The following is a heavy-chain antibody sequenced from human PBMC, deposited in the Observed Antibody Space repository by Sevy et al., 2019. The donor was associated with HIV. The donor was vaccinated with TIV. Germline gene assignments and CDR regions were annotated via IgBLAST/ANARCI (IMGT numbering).Heavy chain of an antibody. V-gene: IGHV3-30-3*01. CDR3: ARDSCSGGSCYAPPLYGMDV. CDR2: ISYDGSNK. J-gene: IGHJ6*02. Sequence: GGSLRLSCAASGFIFSTYAIHWVRQAPGKGLEWVAVISYDGSNKYYADSVKGRFTVSRDNSKNTLCLQMNSLRPDDTAVYYCARDSCSGGSCYAPPLYGMDVCGQGTTVTVSS. CDR1: GFIFSTYA. D-gene: IGHD2-15*01.